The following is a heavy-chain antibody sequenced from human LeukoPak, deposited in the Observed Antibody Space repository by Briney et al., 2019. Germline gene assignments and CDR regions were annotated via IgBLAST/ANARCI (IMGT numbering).Heavy chain of an antibody. J-gene: IGHJ4*02. Sequence: PGGSLRLSCAASGFTFGSYAMSWVRQAPGKGLEWVSAISGSGGSTYYADSVKGRFTIFRDNSKNTLYLQMNSLRAEDTAVYYCAKSVWGYIYGVPDYWGQGTLVTVSS. CDR3: AKSVWGYIYGVPDY. V-gene: IGHV3-23*01. CDR1: GFTFGSYA. CDR2: ISGSGGST. D-gene: IGHD5-18*01.